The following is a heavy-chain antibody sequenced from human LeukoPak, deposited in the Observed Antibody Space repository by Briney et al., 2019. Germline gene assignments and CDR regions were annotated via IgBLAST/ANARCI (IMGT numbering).Heavy chain of an antibody. D-gene: IGHD4-23*01. CDR1: GFTFSSYA. V-gene: IGHV3-23*01. CDR2: ISGSGGST. J-gene: IGHJ4*02. Sequence: GGSLRLSCAAPGFTFSSYAMSWVRQAPGKGLEWVSAISGSGGSTYYADSVKGRFTISRDNSKNTLYLQMNSLRAEDTAVYYCARRDYGGSGFDYWGQGTLVTVSS. CDR3: ARRDYGGSGFDY.